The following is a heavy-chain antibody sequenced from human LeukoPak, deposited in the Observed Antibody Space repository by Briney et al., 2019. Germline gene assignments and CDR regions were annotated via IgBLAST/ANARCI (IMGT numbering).Heavy chain of an antibody. Sequence: SETLSLTCAVYGGSFSGYYWRWIRQPPGKGLEWIGEINHSGSTNYNPSLKSRVTISVDTSKNQFSLKLSSVTASDTAVYYCARGDPYCGGDCPGAFDIWGQGTMVTVSS. V-gene: IGHV4-34*01. CDR3: ARGDPYCGGDCPGAFDI. CDR2: INHSGST. J-gene: IGHJ3*02. CDR1: GGSFSGYY. D-gene: IGHD2-21*02.